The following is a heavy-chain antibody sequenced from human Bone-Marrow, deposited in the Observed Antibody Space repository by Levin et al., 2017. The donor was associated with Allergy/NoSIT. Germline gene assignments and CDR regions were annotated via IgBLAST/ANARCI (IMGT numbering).Heavy chain of an antibody. CDR3: ARPDNIYTSGWYSVDY. V-gene: IGHV1-46*01. Sequence: ASVKVSCKASGYTFINYDMHWVRQAPGQGLEWMGIINPNGGSTTYAQKFQGRVTMTRDTSTSTVYMELSSLTSEDTAVYYCARPDNIYTSGWYSVDYWGQGTQVTVS. CDR1: GYTFINYD. J-gene: IGHJ4*02. D-gene: IGHD6-19*01. CDR2: INPNGGST.